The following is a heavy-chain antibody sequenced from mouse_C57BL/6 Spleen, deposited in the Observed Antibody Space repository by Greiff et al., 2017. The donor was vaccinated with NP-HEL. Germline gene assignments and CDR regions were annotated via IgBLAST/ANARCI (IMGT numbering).Heavy chain of an antibody. Sequence: VQLQQPGAELVKPGASVKLSCKASGYTFTSYWMHWVKQRPGQGLEWIGMIHPNSGSTNYNEKFKSKATLTVDKSSSTAYMQLSSLTSEDSAVYYCARTVVAKRVFDYWGQGTTLTVSS. CDR3: ARTVVAKRVFDY. D-gene: IGHD1-1*01. V-gene: IGHV1-64*01. CDR1: GYTFTSYW. CDR2: IHPNSGST. J-gene: IGHJ2*01.